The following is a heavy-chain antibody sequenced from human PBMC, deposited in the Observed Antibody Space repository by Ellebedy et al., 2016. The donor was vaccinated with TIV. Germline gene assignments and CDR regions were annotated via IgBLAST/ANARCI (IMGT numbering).Heavy chain of an antibody. Sequence: AASVKVSCKASGGTFSLYILSWVRQAPGQGLEWMGGILPIFATANYARKFQGRLTITAYNSTNTAYMELSSLRSEDTAVYYCASDTYYYDTSGYWGQGTLVTVSS. D-gene: IGHD3-22*01. CDR2: ILPIFATA. J-gene: IGHJ4*02. CDR3: ASDTYYYDTSGY. CDR1: GGTFSLYI. V-gene: IGHV1-69*06.